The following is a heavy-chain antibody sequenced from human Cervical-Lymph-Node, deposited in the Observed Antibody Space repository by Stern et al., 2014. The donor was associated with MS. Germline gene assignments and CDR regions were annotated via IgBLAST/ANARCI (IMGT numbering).Heavy chain of an antibody. CDR3: SRDDFYCIGDTCHARAFAF. D-gene: IGHD2-15*01. Sequence: EVQLVESGGGLEEPGRSLRLSCIGSGFTFADSALSWFRRAPGKVLEWISSIISDNTGGMTDYDPSVRGRFPVSRADSKSISYMQMNSLKTEDTAMYYCSRDDFYCIGDTCHARAFAFWGQGTMVTVSS. V-gene: IGHV3-49*03. J-gene: IGHJ3*01. CDR1: GFTFADSA. CDR2: IISDNTGGMT.